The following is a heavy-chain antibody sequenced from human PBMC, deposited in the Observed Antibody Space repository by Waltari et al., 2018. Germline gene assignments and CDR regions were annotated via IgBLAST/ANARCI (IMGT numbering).Heavy chain of an antibody. CDR1: GFTFSSYG. CDR2: ISYDGSNK. Sequence: QVQLVESGGGVVQPGRSLSLSCAASGFTFSSYGMHWVRQAPGKGLEWVAVISYDGSNKYYADSVKGRFTISRDNSKNTLYLQMNSLRAEDTAVYYCAKDDVLRFLETYGMDVWGQGTTVTVSS. V-gene: IGHV3-30*18. J-gene: IGHJ6*02. CDR3: AKDDVLRFLETYGMDV. D-gene: IGHD3-3*01.